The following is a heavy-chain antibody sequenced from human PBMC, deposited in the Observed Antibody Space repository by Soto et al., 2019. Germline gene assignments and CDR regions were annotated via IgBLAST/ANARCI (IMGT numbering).Heavy chain of an antibody. D-gene: IGHD6-6*01. Sequence: SETLSLTCTVSGGSISSRSYYWGWIRQPPGKGLEWIGSIYYSGSTYYNPSLKSRVTISVDTSKNQFSLKLSSVTAADMAVYYCARMYSSSSASFDYWGQGTLVIVSS. V-gene: IGHV4-39*01. J-gene: IGHJ4*02. CDR3: ARMYSSSSASFDY. CDR1: GGSISSRSYY. CDR2: IYYSGST.